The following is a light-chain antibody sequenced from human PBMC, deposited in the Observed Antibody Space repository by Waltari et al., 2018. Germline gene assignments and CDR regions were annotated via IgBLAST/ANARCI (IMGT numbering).Light chain of an antibody. CDR1: SSAVGGYNY. V-gene: IGLV2-8*01. J-gene: IGLJ2*01. CDR2: EVS. Sequence: QSALTQPPSASGSPGQSVTISCTGTSSAVGGYNYVSWYQQPPGKAPKLMIYEVSERPSGVPDRFSGSKSGNKASLTVSGLQADDEADYYCSSLAGGGYVVFGRGTKVTVL. CDR3: SSLAGGGYVV.